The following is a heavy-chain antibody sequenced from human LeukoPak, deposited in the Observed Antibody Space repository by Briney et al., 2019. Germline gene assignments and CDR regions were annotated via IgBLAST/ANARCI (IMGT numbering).Heavy chain of an antibody. V-gene: IGHV1-2*02. CDR3: ARSYIAARSFDY. CDR1: GYTFTGYY. Sequence: ASVKVSCKASGYTFTGYYMHWVRQAPGQGLEWVGWINPNSGGTNYAQKFQGRVTMTRDTSISTAYMELSRLRSDDTAVYYCARSYIAARSFDYWGQGTLVTVSS. CDR2: INPNSGGT. D-gene: IGHD6-6*01. J-gene: IGHJ4*02.